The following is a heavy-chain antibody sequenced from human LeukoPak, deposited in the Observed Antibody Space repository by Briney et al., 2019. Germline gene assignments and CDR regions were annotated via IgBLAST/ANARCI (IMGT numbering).Heavy chain of an antibody. Sequence: PSETLSLTCTVSGYSIISDCYWGWIRQSPGKGLEWIGSVYHSGSTHYNPSLRSRVTMSVDTSKNQFSLKLNSVTAADTAVYYCARNTSGHSFEYWGQGTLVTVSS. J-gene: IGHJ4*02. D-gene: IGHD6-19*01. CDR2: VYHSGST. CDR1: GYSIISDCY. V-gene: IGHV4-38-2*02. CDR3: ARNTSGHSFEY.